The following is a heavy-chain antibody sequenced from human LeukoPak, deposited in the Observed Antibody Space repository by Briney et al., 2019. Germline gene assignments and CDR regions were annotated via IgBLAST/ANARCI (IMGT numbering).Heavy chain of an antibody. J-gene: IGHJ4*02. CDR3: AKNPYSGYYYRY. Sequence: AGGSLRLSCAASGFTFSSYAMSWVRQAPGKGLEWVSAISGSGGSTYYADSVKGRFTISRDNSKNTLYLQMNSLRAEDTAVYYCAKNPYSGYYYRYWGQGTLVTVSS. V-gene: IGHV3-23*01. D-gene: IGHD3-22*01. CDR2: ISGSGGST. CDR1: GFTFSSYA.